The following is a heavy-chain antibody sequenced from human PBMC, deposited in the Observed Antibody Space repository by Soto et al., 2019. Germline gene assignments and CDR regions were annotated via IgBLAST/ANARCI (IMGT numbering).Heavy chain of an antibody. CDR2: IIPIFGTA. D-gene: IGHD2-2*01. J-gene: IGHJ5*02. CDR1: GGTFSSYA. V-gene: IGHV1-69*13. CDR3: ASTLGYCSSTSCFLFDP. Sequence: ASVKVSCKASGGTFSSYAISWVRQAPGQGLEWMGGIIPIFGTANYAQKFQGRVTITADESTSTAYMELSSLRSEDTAVYYCASTLGYCSSTSCFLFDPWGQGTLVTVSS.